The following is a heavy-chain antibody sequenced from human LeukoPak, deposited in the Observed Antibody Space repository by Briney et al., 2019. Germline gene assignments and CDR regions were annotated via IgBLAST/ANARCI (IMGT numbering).Heavy chain of an antibody. V-gene: IGHV4-34*01. J-gene: IGHJ5*02. Sequence: SETLSLTCAVYGGSFSGYYWSWIRQPPGKGLEWIGEINHSGSTNYNPSLKSRVTISVDTSKNQFSLKLSSVTAADTAVYYCARHRKYQLNERASDDDWFDPWGQGTLVTVSS. CDR2: INHSGST. CDR1: GGSFSGYY. CDR3: ARHRKYQLNERASDDDWFDP. D-gene: IGHD2-2*01.